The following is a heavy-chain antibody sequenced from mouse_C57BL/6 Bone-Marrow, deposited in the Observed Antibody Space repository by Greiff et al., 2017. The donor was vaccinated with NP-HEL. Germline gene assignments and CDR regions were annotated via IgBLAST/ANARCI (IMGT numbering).Heavy chain of an antibody. Sequence: VQLKESGAELVKPGASVKISCKASGYAFSSYWMNWVKQRPGKGLEWIGQIYPGDGDTNYNGKFKGKATLTADKSSSTAYMQLSSLTSEDSAVYFCARGRLLRAMDYWGQGTSVTVSS. D-gene: IGHD1-1*01. CDR3: ARGRLLRAMDY. CDR2: IYPGDGDT. J-gene: IGHJ4*01. V-gene: IGHV1-80*01. CDR1: GYAFSSYW.